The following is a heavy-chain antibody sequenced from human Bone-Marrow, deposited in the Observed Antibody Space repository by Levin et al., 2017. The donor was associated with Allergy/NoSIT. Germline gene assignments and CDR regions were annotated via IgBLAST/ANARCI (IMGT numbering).Heavy chain of an antibody. D-gene: IGHD6-19*01. V-gene: IGHV3-23*01. Sequence: RAGGSLRLSCAASGFTFVNHAMTWVRHAPGKGLEWVSTIRPSSERTYFADSVKGRFTVSRDDSMNMMYLQMNSLRADDAAVYYCAREQGARGWYTVDFWGQGTLVTVSS. CDR1: GFTFVNHA. CDR2: IRPSSERT. CDR3: AREQGARGWYTVDF. J-gene: IGHJ4*02.